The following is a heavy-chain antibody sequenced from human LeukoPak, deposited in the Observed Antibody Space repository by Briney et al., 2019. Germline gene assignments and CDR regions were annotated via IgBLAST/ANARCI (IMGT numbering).Heavy chain of an antibody. D-gene: IGHD5-12*01. Sequence: SVKVSCKASGFTFTSSAMQWVRQARGQRLEWIGWIVVGSGNTNYAQKFQERVTITRDMSTSTAYMELSSLRSEDTAVYYCAADPRYSGYDDASDIWGQGTMVTVSS. V-gene: IGHV1-58*02. CDR3: AADPRYSGYDDASDI. J-gene: IGHJ3*02. CDR1: GFTFTSSA. CDR2: IVVGSGNT.